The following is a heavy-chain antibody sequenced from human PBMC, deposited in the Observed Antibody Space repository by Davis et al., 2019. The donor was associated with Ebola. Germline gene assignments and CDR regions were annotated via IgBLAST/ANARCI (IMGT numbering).Heavy chain of an antibody. CDR3: AGEIVGATDDAFDI. J-gene: IGHJ3*02. Sequence: KVSCKASGYSFTSYWIGWVRQMPGKGLEWMGIIYPGDSDTRYSPSFQGQVTISADKSISTAYLQWSSLKASDTAMYYCAGEIVGATDDAFDIWGQGTMVTVSS. CDR1: GYSFTSYW. D-gene: IGHD1-26*01. CDR2: IYPGDSDT. V-gene: IGHV5-51*01.